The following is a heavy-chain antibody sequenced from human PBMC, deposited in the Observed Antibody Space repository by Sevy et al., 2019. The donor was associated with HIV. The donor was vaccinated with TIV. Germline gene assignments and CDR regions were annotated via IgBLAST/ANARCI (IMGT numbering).Heavy chain of an antibody. CDR1: GFTFSSYA. Sequence: GGALRLSCAASGFTFSSYAMSWVRQAPGKGLEWVSAISGSGGSTYYADSVKGRFTISRDNSKNTLYLQMKSLRAEDTAVYYCAKDRLYDSSGYYYDYWGQGPLVTVSS. J-gene: IGHJ4*02. CDR2: ISGSGGST. D-gene: IGHD3-22*01. CDR3: AKDRLYDSSGYYYDY. V-gene: IGHV3-23*01.